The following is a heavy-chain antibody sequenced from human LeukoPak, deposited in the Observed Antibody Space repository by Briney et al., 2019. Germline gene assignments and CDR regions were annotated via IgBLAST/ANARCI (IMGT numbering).Heavy chain of an antibody. Sequence: PGGSLRLSCAASGFTFSSYWMHWVRQAPGKGLVWVSRINSDGSSTSYADSVKGRFTISRDNAKNTLYLQMNSLRAEDTAVYYCARGFRYCSGGSCYSGTYYFDYWGQGALVTVSS. D-gene: IGHD2-15*01. CDR3: ARGFRYCSGGSCYSGTYYFDY. CDR1: GFTFSSYW. CDR2: INSDGSST. J-gene: IGHJ4*02. V-gene: IGHV3-74*01.